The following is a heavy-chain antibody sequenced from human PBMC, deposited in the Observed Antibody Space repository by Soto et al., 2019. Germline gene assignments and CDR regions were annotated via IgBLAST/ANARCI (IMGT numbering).Heavy chain of an antibody. CDR3: ARGRSNGAFDS. J-gene: IGHJ4*02. Sequence: QVQLQESGPGLVKPSGTLSLICTVSGDSINNFYWSWIRQSPGKGLEWIAYIYANGNTNHNPSLKSRVAISIDTSKSQFSLNLTSVTAVDTAVYFCARGRSNGAFDSWGQGALVTVSS. V-gene: IGHV4-4*09. D-gene: IGHD1-26*01. CDR2: IYANGNT. CDR1: GDSINNFY.